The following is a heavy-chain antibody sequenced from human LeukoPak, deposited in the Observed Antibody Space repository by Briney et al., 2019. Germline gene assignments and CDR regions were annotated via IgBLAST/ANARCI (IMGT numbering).Heavy chain of an antibody. Sequence: GGSLRLSCAASGFTFSSYSMNWVRQAPGKGLEWVSSISSSSSYIYYADSVKGRFTISRDNAKNSLYLQMNSLRAEDTAVYYCARGAIAAAVSWFDLWGQGTLVTVSS. CDR1: GFTFSSYS. V-gene: IGHV3-21*01. CDR2: ISSSSSYI. D-gene: IGHD6-13*01. CDR3: ARGAIAAAVSWFDL. J-gene: IGHJ5*02.